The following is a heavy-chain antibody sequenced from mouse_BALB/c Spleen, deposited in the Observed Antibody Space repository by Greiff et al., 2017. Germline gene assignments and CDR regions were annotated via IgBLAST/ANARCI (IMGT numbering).Heavy chain of an antibody. V-gene: IGHV5-17*02. CDR1: GFTFSSFG. Sequence: EVQLVESGGGLVQPEGSRKLSCAASGFTFSSFGMHWVRQAPEKGLEWVAYISSGSSTIYYADTVKGRFTISRDNPKNTLFLQMTSLRSEDTAMYYCARSVYGSRYFDVWGAGTTVTVSS. CDR3: ARSVYGSRYFDV. J-gene: IGHJ1*01. D-gene: IGHD1-1*01. CDR2: ISSGSSTI.